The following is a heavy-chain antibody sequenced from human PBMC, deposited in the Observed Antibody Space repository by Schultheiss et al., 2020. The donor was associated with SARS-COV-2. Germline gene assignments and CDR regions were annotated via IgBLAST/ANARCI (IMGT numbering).Heavy chain of an antibody. Sequence: ASVKDSCKASGYTFTDYYMHWVRQAPGQGLEWMGWISAYNGNTNYAQKLQGRVTMTTDTSTSTAYMELRSLRSDDTAVYYCARVGLPVTTFDYWGQGTLGTVSS. CDR1: GYTFTDYY. CDR2: ISAYNGNT. CDR3: ARVGLPVTTFDY. V-gene: IGHV1-18*04. J-gene: IGHJ4*02. D-gene: IGHD4-17*01.